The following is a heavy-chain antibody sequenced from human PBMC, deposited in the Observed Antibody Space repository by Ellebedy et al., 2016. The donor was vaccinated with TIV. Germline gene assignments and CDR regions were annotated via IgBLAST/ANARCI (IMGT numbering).Heavy chain of an antibody. V-gene: IGHV4-4*07. CDR2: LHLSGSP. D-gene: IGHD3-22*01. CDR3: ARHGPQWFDAFDL. J-gene: IGHJ3*01. CDR1: GVSITSHF. Sequence: PGGSLRLSCAVSGVSITSHFWTWLRQPAGGGLEWIGRLHLSGSPNYNPSLKSRVFMSRDTSKDQFSLRLSSVSAADTAVYYCARHGPQWFDAFDLWGQGTLVTVSS.